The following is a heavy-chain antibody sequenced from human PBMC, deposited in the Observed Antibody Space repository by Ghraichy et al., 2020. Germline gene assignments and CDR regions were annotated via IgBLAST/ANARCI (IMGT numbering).Heavy chain of an antibody. Sequence: SETLSLTCTVSGGSISSYYWSWIRQPPGKGLEWIGYIYYSGSTNYNPSLKSRVTISVDTSKNQFSLKLSSVTAADTAVYYCARDDYGDNGWFDPWGQGTLVTVSS. J-gene: IGHJ5*02. CDR2: IYYSGST. CDR3: ARDDYGDNGWFDP. CDR1: GGSISSYY. V-gene: IGHV4-59*01. D-gene: IGHD4-23*01.